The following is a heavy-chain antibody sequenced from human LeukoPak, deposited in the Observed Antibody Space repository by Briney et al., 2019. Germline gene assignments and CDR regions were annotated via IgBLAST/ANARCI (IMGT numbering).Heavy chain of an antibody. Sequence: SGGSLRLSCAASGFTFSNYAMSWVRQAPGKGLEWVSAISGSGGSTYYADSVKGRFTISRDNSKNTLYLQMNSLRAEDTAVYYCAKRVIVVVPAARYNWFDPWGQGTLVTVSS. V-gene: IGHV3-23*01. CDR1: GFTFSNYA. CDR2: ISGSGGST. J-gene: IGHJ5*02. CDR3: AKRVIVVVPAARYNWFDP. D-gene: IGHD2-2*01.